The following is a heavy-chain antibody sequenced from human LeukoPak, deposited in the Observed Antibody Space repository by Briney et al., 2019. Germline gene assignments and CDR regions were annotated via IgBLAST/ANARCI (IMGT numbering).Heavy chain of an antibody. J-gene: IGHJ4*02. D-gene: IGHD6-19*01. Sequence: VASVKVSCKASGYTFTGYYMHWVRQAPGQGLEWMGWINPNSGGTNYAQKFQGRVTMTRDTSISTAYMGLSRLRSDDTAVYYCAREQGVAVAGPGCDYWGQGTLVTVSS. CDR1: GYTFTGYY. CDR3: AREQGVAVAGPGCDY. CDR2: INPNSGGT. V-gene: IGHV1-2*02.